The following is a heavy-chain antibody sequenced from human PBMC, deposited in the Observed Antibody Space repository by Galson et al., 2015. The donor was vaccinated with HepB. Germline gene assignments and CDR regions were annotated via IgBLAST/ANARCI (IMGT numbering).Heavy chain of an antibody. CDR2: INPSGGST. V-gene: IGHV1-46*01. D-gene: IGHD2-15*01. CDR3: ARDDLDCSGGSCYHYYYGMDV. CDR1: GYTFTSYY. Sequence: SVKVSCKASGYTFTSYYMYWVRQAPGQGLEWMGIINPSGGSTSYAQKFQGRVTMTRDTSTSTVYMELSSLRSEDTAVYYCARDDLDCSGGSCYHYYYGMDVWGQGTTVTVSS. J-gene: IGHJ6*02.